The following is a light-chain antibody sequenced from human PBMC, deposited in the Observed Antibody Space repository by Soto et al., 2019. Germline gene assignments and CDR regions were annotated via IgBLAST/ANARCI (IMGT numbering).Light chain of an antibody. V-gene: IGLV2-8*01. CDR3: SSYAGSNNLV. CDR2: EVS. CDR1: SRDVGGYNY. J-gene: IGLJ2*01. Sequence: QSVLTQPPSASGSPGQSVTLYCTGTSRDVGGYNYVSWYQQHPGKAPKLMIYEVSKRPSGVPDRFSGSKSGNTASLTVSGLQAEDEADYYCSSYAGSNNLVFGGGTKLTVL.